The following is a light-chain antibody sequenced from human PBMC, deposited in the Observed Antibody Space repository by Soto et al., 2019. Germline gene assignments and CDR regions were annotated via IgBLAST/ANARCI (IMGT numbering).Light chain of an antibody. CDR1: SSDVGSYNL. CDR2: EGS. V-gene: IGLV2-23*01. J-gene: IGLJ2*01. CDR3: CSYAGSSTLVV. Sequence: QSALTQPASVSGSPGQSITISCTGTSSDVGSYNLVSWYQQHPGKAPKLMIYEGSKRPSGVSNRVSGSKSGNTASLTISGVRGEGEADCGGCSYAGSSTLVVFGGGTKLTVL.